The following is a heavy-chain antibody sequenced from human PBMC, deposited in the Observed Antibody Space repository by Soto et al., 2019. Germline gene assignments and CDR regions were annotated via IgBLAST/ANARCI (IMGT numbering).Heavy chain of an antibody. Sequence: ASVKVSCKASGYTFTSYYMHWVRQAPGQGLEWMGIINPSGGSTSYVQKFQGRVTMTRDTSTSTVYMELSSLRSEDTALYYCTKARLWGGDGYNSYYYNAMDVWGQGTTVTVSS. V-gene: IGHV1-46*01. J-gene: IGHJ6*02. CDR2: INPSGGST. CDR1: GYTFTSYY. CDR3: TKARLWGGDGYNSYYYNAMDV. D-gene: IGHD3-16*01.